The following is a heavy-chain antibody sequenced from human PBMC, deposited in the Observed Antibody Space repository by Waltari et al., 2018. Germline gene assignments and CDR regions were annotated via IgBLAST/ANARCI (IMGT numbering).Heavy chain of an antibody. Sequence: QLQLQESGPGLVKPSETLSLTCSVSGGSITNNRHYWGWIRQPPGQGLEWIATMSYCGATYSSPSLKSRVTISRDTSKNQVSLKLGSVTAADTAVYYCATYLGASLGTAAFDVWGQGTMVTVSS. CDR1: GGSITNNRHY. D-gene: IGHD1-1*01. V-gene: IGHV4-39*01. CDR3: ATYLGASLGTAAFDV. CDR2: MSYCGAT. J-gene: IGHJ3*01.